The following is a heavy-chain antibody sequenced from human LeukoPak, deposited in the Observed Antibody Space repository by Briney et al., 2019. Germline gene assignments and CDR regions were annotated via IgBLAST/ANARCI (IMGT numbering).Heavy chain of an antibody. J-gene: IGHJ3*02. CDR1: GYTFTSYY. CDR3: ARELSVYSGYDHDAFDI. CDR2: INPSGGST. V-gene: IGHV1-46*01. D-gene: IGHD5-12*01. Sequence: ASVKVSCKASGYTFTSYYIHWVRQAPGQGREWMGIINPSGGSTIYAQKFQGRVTMTRDTSTSTVYMELSSLRSEDTAVYYCARELSVYSGYDHDAFDIWGQGTMVTVSS.